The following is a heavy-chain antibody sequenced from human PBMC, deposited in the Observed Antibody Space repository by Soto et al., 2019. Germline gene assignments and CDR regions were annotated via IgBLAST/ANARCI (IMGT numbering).Heavy chain of an antibody. Sequence: GSSVNVSCKASGYPFTVYYMHWVLQAPGQGLEWMGWINPNSGGTNYAQKFQGWVTMTRDTSISTAYMELSRLRSDDTAVYYCARDVIVGAPWGMDVWGQGTTVTVSS. CDR1: GYPFTVYY. CDR3: ARDVIVGAPWGMDV. J-gene: IGHJ6*02. D-gene: IGHD1-26*01. CDR2: INPNSGGT. V-gene: IGHV1-2*04.